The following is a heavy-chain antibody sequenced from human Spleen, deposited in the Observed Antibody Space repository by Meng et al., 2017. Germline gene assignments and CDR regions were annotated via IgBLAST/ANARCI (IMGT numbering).Heavy chain of an antibody. V-gene: IGHV3-23*01. CDR1: TFSLFSYA. J-gene: IGHJ6*02. Sequence: RESMSPSCAAATFSLFSYAMNWVRHAPGVVLEWVAIISGSGNATYYADYVAGRVTIYRNNSENTPYLTVNSLRAEDTAVYYCAKTLLWFGEWDDYYYGMDVWGQGTTVTVSS. CDR2: ISGSGNAT. D-gene: IGHD3-10*01. CDR3: AKTLLWFGEWDDYYYGMDV.